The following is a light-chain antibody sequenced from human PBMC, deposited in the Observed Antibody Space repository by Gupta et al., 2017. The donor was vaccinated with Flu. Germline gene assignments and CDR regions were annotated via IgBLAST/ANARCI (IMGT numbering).Light chain of an antibody. CDR1: SLRNSY. CDR3: YSPASTDNNHGV. Sequence: SSELTQDPAVSVALGQTVRITCQGDSLRNSYASWYQQKPGQAPVLGIYAKNIRTSGIPDRFSGSSSGNTASSTITGAQAEDEADYDCYSPASTDNNHGVFGGGTKLTVL. J-gene: IGLJ3*02. CDR2: AKN. V-gene: IGLV3-19*01.